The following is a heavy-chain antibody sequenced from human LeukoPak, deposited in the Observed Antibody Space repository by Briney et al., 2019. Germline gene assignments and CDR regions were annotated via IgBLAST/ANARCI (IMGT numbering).Heavy chain of an antibody. CDR1: GYTFTSYG. CDR3: ARTVMPHYYDSSGRDAFDI. Sequence: PEASVKVSCKASGYTFTSYGISWVRQAPGQGLEWMGWISAYNGNTNYAQKLQGRVTMTTDTSTSTAYMELRSLRSDDTAVYYCARTVMPHYYDSSGRDAFDIWGQGTMVTVSS. CDR2: ISAYNGNT. J-gene: IGHJ3*02. V-gene: IGHV1-18*01. D-gene: IGHD3-22*01.